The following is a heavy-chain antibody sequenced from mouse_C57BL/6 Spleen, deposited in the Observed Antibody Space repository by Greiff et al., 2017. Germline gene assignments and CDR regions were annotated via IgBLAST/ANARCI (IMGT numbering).Heavy chain of an antibody. J-gene: IGHJ3*01. CDR1: EYEFPSHD. Sequence: EVQGVESGGGLVQPGESLKLSCESNEYEFPSHDMPWVRKTPETRLELVAAINSDGGSTYYPDTMERRFIISRDNTKKTLYLQMSSLRSEDTALYYCARQSPHGGFAYWGQGTLVTVSA. D-gene: IGHD6-1*01. CDR2: INSDGGST. V-gene: IGHV5-2*01. CDR3: ARQSPHGGFAY.